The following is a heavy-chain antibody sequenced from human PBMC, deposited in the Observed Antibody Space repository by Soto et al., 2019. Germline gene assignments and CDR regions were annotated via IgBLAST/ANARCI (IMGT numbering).Heavy chain of an antibody. CDR2: TYYRSKWYN. CDR3: ARYTYCSSTSCFFAFDI. J-gene: IGHJ3*02. V-gene: IGHV6-1*01. Sequence: SQTLSLTCAISGDSVSSNSAAWNWIRQSPSRGLEWLGRTYYRSKWYNDYAVSVKSRITINPDTSKNQFSLQLNSVTPEDTAVYYCARYTYCSSTSCFFAFDIWGQGTMVTVSS. D-gene: IGHD2-2*01. CDR1: GDSVSSNSAA.